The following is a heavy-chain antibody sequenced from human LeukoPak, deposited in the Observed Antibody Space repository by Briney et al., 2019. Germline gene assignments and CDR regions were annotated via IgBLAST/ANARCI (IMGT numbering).Heavy chain of an antibody. CDR2: ISGSGSST. D-gene: IGHD4-17*01. J-gene: IGHJ5*02. V-gene: IGHV3-23*01. CDR1: GFTFSGNA. CDR3: IVFGDSNH. Sequence: GGSLRLSCVASGFTFSGNAMSWVRQAPGKGLEWVSAISGSGSSTFYADSVKGRFTISRDTSKNTLYLQINSLRVEDTAVYYCIVFGDSNHWGQGTLVTVSS.